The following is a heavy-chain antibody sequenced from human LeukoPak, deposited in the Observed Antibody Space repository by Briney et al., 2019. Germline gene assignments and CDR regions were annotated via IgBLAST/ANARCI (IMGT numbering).Heavy chain of an antibody. J-gene: IGHJ4*02. CDR2: INHSGST. CDR3: ARKPIAVAGLDY. CDR1: GGSFSGYY. V-gene: IGHV4-34*01. D-gene: IGHD6-19*01. Sequence: SETLSLTCAVYGGSFSGYYWSWIRQPPGKGLEWIGEINHSGSTNYNPSLKSRVTISVDTSKNQFSLKLSSVTAADTAVYYCARKPIAVAGLDYWGQGTLVTVSP.